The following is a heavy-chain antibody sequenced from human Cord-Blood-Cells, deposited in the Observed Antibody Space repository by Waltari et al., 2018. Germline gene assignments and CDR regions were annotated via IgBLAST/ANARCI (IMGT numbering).Heavy chain of an antibody. J-gene: IGHJ1*01. Sequence: QVQLQQWGAGLLKPSETLSLTCAVYGGSFSGYYWSWIRQPPGKGLEWIGEINHSGSTNYNPSLKSRVTISVDTSKNQFSRKLSSVTAADTAVYYCARSQLGYCSGGSCQYFQHWGQGTLVTVSS. CDR2: INHSGST. CDR3: ARSQLGYCSGGSCQYFQH. V-gene: IGHV4-34*01. CDR1: GGSFSGYY. D-gene: IGHD2-15*01.